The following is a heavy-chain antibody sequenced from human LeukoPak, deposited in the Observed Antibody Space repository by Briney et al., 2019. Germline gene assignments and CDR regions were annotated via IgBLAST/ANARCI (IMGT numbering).Heavy chain of an antibody. J-gene: IGHJ1*01. Sequence: ASVKVSCNASGYTFTSYGISWVRQAPGQGLDWMGWISAYNGNTNYAQKLQGRVTMTTDTSTSTAYMELRSLRSDDTAVYYCARIAAAGTGAEYFQHWGQGTLVTVSS. CDR2: ISAYNGNT. V-gene: IGHV1-18*01. CDR3: ARIAAAGTGAEYFQH. CDR1: GYTFTSYG. D-gene: IGHD6-13*01.